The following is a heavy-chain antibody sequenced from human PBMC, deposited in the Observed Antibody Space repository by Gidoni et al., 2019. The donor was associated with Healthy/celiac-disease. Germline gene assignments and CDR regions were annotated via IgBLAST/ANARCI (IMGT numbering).Heavy chain of an antibody. V-gene: IGHV1-69*06. CDR3: ARDPTAYGSGSFSNNYFDY. CDR1: GGTFSSYA. CDR2: IIPIFGTA. J-gene: IGHJ4*02. D-gene: IGHD3-10*01. Sequence: QVQLVQSGAEVKKPGSSVKVSCKASGGTFSSYAISWVRQAPGQGLEWMGGIIPIFGTANYAQKFQGRVTITADKSTSTAYMELSSLRSEDTAVYYCARDPTAYGSGSFSNNYFDYWGQGTLVTVSS.